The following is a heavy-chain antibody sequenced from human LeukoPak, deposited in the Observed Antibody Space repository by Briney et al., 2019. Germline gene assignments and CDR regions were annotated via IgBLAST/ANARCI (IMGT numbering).Heavy chain of an antibody. CDR2: ISSGSSYI. CDR1: GFTFSSYN. V-gene: IGHV3-21*01. Sequence: GGSLRLSCAASGFTFSSYNMTWVRQAPGKGLEWVSSISSGSSYIFYADSVKGRFTISRDNARNSLYLQMNSLRAEDTAVYYCARYSGTYRDSWGQGTLVTVSS. CDR3: ARYSGTYRDS. D-gene: IGHD1-26*01. J-gene: IGHJ4*02.